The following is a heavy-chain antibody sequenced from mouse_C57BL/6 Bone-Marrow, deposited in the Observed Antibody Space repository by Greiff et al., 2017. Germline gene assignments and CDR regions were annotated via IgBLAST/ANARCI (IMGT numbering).Heavy chain of an antibody. Sequence: EVKLVESGGGLVQPGGSLKLSCAASGFTFSDYYMYWVRQTPEKRLEWVAYISNGGGSTYYPDTVKGRFTISRDNAKNTLYLQMSRLKSEDTAMYYCASPYYSNYEDAMDYWGQGTSVTVSS. J-gene: IGHJ4*01. CDR3: ASPYYSNYEDAMDY. CDR2: ISNGGGST. V-gene: IGHV5-12*01. CDR1: GFTFSDYY. D-gene: IGHD2-5*01.